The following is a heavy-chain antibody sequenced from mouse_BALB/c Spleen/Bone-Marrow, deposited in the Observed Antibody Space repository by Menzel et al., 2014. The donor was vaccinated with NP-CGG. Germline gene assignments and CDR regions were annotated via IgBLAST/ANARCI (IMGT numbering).Heavy chain of an antibody. CDR3: ARDRAMDY. J-gene: IGHJ4*01. CDR2: ISYSGST. CDR1: GYSITSDYT. V-gene: IGHV3-2*02. Sequence: EVKLEESGPGLVKPSQSLSLTCTVTGYSITSDYTWNWIRQSPGNKLEWMGYISYSGSTSYNPSLKSRISITRGTSKNQFFLQLNSVTTEDTATYYCARDRAMDYWGQGTSVTVSS.